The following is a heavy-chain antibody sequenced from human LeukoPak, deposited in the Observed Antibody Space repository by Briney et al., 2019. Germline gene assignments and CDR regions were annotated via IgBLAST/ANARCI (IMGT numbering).Heavy chain of an antibody. CDR3: ARVGSVDTAMPYYFDY. V-gene: IGHV3-21*01. CDR2: ISSSSSYI. D-gene: IGHD5-18*01. J-gene: IGHJ4*02. Sequence: GGSLRLSCAASGFTFSSYSMNWVRQAPGKGLEWVSSISSSSSYIYYADSVKGRFTISRDNAKNSLYLQMNSLRAEDTAVYYCARVGSVDTAMPYYFDYWGQGTLVTVSS. CDR1: GFTFSSYS.